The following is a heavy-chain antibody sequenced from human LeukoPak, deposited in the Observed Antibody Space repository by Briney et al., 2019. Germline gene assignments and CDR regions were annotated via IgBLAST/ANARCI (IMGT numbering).Heavy chain of an antibody. V-gene: IGHV4-59*08. CDR3: ASALGQGDIHQFTFDY. CDR2: IYYSGGT. J-gene: IGHJ4*02. CDR1: GGSISSYY. D-gene: IGHD3-10*01. Sequence: SSETLSLTCTVSGGSISSYYWSWIRQPPGKGLEWIGYIYYSGGTNYNPSLKSRVTISVDTSKNQFSLKLSSVTAADTAVYYCASALGQGDIHQFTFDYWGQGTLVTVPS.